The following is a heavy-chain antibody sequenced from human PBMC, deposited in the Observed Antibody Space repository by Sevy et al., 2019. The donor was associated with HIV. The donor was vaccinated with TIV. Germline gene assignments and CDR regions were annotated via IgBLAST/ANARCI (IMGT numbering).Heavy chain of an antibody. CDR1: GGSISSYY. CDR2: IDTSGST. J-gene: IGHJ5*02. Sequence: WETLSLTCTVSGGSISSYYWSWIRQPAGKELEWIGRIDTSGSTNYNPSLKSRVTMSVDTSKNQFSLKLSSVTAADTSVYYCAREGEIVVPAAIRADDWFDPWGQGTLVTVSS. D-gene: IGHD2-2*02. V-gene: IGHV4-4*07. CDR3: AREGEIVVPAAIRADDWFDP.